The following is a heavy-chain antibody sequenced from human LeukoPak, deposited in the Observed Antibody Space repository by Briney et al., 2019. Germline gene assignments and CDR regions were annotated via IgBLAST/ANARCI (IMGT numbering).Heavy chain of an antibody. Sequence: SETLSLTCTVSGGSISSSSYYWGWIRQPPGKGLEWIGSIYYSGSTYYNPSLRSRVTISVDTSKNQFSLKLSSVTAADTAVYYCARRGGWFDPWGQGTLVTVSS. CDR2: IYYSGST. CDR1: GGSISSSSYY. J-gene: IGHJ5*02. V-gene: IGHV4-39*01. CDR3: ARRGGWFDP.